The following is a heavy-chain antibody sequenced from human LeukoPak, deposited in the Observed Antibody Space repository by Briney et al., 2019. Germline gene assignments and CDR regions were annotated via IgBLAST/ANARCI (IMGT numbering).Heavy chain of an antibody. CDR1: GGSISSGSYY. Sequence: SETLSLTCTVSGGSISSGSYYWSWIRQPAGKGLEWIGRIYTSGSTNYNPSLKSRVTISVDTSKNQFSLKLSSVTAADTAVYYCARSFRDWGQGTLVTVSS. V-gene: IGHV4-61*02. D-gene: IGHD3-16*02. CDR2: IYTSGST. CDR3: ARSFRD. J-gene: IGHJ4*02.